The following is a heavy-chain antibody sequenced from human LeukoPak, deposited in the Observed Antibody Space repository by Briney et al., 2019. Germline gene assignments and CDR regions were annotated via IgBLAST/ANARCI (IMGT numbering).Heavy chain of an antibody. D-gene: IGHD6-19*01. CDR3: ARRGLAVAAH. CDR2: IYYGGTT. J-gene: IGHJ4*02. V-gene: IGHV4-39*01. Sequence: SETLPLTCTISDGSINSSNYYWAWIRQPPGKGLEWIGSIYYGGTTYYSPSLKSRVTISADSSKNQFSLRLTSVTAADTAVYYCARRGLAVAAHWGQGSLVTVSS. CDR1: DGSINSSNYY.